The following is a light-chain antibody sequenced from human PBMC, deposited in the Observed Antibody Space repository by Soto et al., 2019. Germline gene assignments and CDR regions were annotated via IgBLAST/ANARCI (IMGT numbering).Light chain of an antibody. CDR2: DAS. J-gene: IGKJ1*01. V-gene: IGKV1-5*01. Sequence: DVQMTQSPSTLSASVGDRVTMTCRAGQSINNGLAWYQQKPGKAPKLLIYDASSLESGIPSRFSGSGSGTEFTLTISRLQPDDFATYCCQQSYSSPPTFGQGTKVDIK. CDR3: QQSYSSPPT. CDR1: QSINNG.